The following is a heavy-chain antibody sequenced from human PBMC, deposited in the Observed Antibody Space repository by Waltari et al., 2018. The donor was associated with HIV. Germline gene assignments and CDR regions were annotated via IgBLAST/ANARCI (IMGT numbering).Heavy chain of an antibody. Sequence: QVQLDQSGDEVKKPGAWVKVACKRCAGTFSRLAVSWARQAPGQGLEWMGGIIPFFATSNSAQKFQGRLRITADESTNTVHMELRRLTSEDTAVYYCTRDLGDYGHSLHGDWGEGTLVIVSS. D-gene: IGHD4-17*01. J-gene: IGHJ4*02. CDR1: AGTFSRLA. V-gene: IGHV1-69*01. CDR2: IIPFFATS. CDR3: TRDLGDYGHSLHGD.